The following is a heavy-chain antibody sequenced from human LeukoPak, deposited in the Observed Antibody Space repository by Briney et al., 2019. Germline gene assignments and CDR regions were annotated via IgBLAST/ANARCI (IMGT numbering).Heavy chain of an antibody. CDR3: ARSRYCSSTSCYGFLDY. J-gene: IGHJ4*02. D-gene: IGHD2-2*01. Sequence: GGSLRLSCAASGFTFSGYGMHWVRQAPGKGLQWVAVIWYDGSNKQYADSVKGRFTISRDNSKNTLYLQMNSLRAEDTAVYYCARSRYCSSTSCYGFLDYWGQGTLVTVSS. V-gene: IGHV3-33*08. CDR1: GFTFSGYG. CDR2: IWYDGSNK.